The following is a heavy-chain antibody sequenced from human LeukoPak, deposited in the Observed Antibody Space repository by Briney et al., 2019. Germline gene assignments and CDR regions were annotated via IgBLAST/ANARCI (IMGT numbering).Heavy chain of an antibody. CDR2: ISGSGSST. CDR1: GFTFSSDD. Sequence: QSGGSLTLSCAASGFTFSSDDMSWVRQAPGKGLEWVSAISGSGSSTYYAGSVRGRFTTSRDNSKRTVYLQMNSLRVEDTAVYYYPPLAAYILYYWGQGTPVTASS. CDR3: PPLAAYILYY. V-gene: IGHV3-23*01. J-gene: IGHJ4*02. D-gene: IGHD3-16*01.